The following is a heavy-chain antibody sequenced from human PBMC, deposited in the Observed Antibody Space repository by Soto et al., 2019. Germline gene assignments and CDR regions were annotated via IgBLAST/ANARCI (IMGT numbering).Heavy chain of an antibody. CDR1: GFSFSTSGVG. CDR3: ANARRRYDAFGI. Sequence: QITLKESGPTLVKPTQTLTLTCTFSGFSFSTSGVGVGWIRQPPEKALEWLALIYCDDDSRYSPSLKSRLTITKDTSKNQVVLTMTNMDPVDTATYYCANARRRYDAFGIWGQGTMVTVSS. V-gene: IGHV2-5*02. D-gene: IGHD3-9*01. J-gene: IGHJ3*02. CDR2: IYCDDDS.